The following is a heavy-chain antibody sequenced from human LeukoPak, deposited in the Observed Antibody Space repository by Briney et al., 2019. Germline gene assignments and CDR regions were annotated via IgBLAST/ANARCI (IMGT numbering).Heavy chain of an antibody. D-gene: IGHD5-18*01. CDR3: ARGYNYGHQFDD. J-gene: IGHJ4*02. CDR2: LYSGGSA. V-gene: IGHV3-53*01. CDR1: GFTVSTNY. Sequence: GGSLTLSRPASGFTVSTNYINWVRQAPGKGLEWLSVLYSGGSAVYADSVRGRFTISRDNSKNTLYLQMNRLRAEDTAVYYCARGYNYGHQFDDWGQGTLVTVYS.